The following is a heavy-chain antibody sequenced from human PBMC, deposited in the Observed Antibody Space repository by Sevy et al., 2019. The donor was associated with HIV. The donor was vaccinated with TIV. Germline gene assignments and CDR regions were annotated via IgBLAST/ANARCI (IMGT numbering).Heavy chain of an antibody. CDR2: FIPLFDTT. V-gene: IGHV1-69*13. CDR1: GGTFINFA. Sequence: ASVKVSCKTSGGTFINFAITWVRQAPGQGLEWMGGFIPLFDTTNYSQKFQGRVTLTADGSTATAYMELSSLRSEDTAVYYCAISYYDSSGYSPLFFYGLDVWGQGTTVTVSS. CDR3: AISYYDSSGYSPLFFYGLDV. D-gene: IGHD3-22*01. J-gene: IGHJ6*02.